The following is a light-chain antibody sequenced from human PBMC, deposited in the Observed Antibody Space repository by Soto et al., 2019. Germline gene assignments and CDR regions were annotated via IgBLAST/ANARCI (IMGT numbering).Light chain of an antibody. V-gene: IGKV1-27*01. Sequence: DVQMTQSPSSLSAFVGDRVTITCRASQGIAPYLAWFQQKPGKVPKLLIYATSALQSGVPSRFSGRGFGTDFTLTINSLQHEDVGTYYCQKYNSASRTFGGGNKVEIK. J-gene: IGKJ4*01. CDR2: ATS. CDR3: QKYNSASRT. CDR1: QGIAPY.